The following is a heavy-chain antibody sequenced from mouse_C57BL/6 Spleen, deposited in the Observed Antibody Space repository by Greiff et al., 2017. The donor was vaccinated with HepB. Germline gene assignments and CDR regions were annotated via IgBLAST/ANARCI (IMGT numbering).Heavy chain of an antibody. CDR2: IYPGDGDT. D-gene: IGHD1-1*01. J-gene: IGHJ2*01. V-gene: IGHV1-82*01. CDR1: GYAFSSSW. CDR3: ARNYYGSNYLDY. Sequence: QVQLQQSGPELVKPGASVKISCKASGYAFSSSWMNWVKQRPGKGLEWIGRIYPGDGDTNYNGKFKGKATLTADKSSSTAYMQLSSLTSEDSAVYFCARNYYGSNYLDYWGQGTTLTVSS.